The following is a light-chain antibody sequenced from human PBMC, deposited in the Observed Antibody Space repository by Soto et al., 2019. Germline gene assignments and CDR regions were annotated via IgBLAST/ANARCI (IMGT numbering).Light chain of an antibody. Sequence: VLTQPPSVSGAPGQRVTISCTGSSSNIGAGYDVHWYQQLPGTAPKLLIYGNSNRPSGVPDRFSGSKSGTSASLAITGLQAEDEADYYCQSYDSSLSGSYVFGTGTKLTVL. V-gene: IGLV1-40*01. J-gene: IGLJ1*01. CDR2: GNS. CDR3: QSYDSSLSGSYV. CDR1: SSNIGAGYD.